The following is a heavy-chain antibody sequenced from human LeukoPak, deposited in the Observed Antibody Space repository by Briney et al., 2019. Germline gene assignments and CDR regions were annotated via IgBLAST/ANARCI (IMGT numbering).Heavy chain of an antibody. CDR3: ARDYRYSGSYDPPNAFDI. CDR1: GYIFIAYY. V-gene: IGHV1-46*01. D-gene: IGHD1-26*01. J-gene: IGHJ3*02. Sequence: GASVKVSCKASGYIFIAYYMHWVRQAPGQGLEWMGLINPSGGGTSYAQKFQGRVTMTRDTSTSTVYMELSSLRSEDTAVYYCARDYRYSGSYDPPNAFDIWGQGTMVTVSS. CDR2: INPSGGGT.